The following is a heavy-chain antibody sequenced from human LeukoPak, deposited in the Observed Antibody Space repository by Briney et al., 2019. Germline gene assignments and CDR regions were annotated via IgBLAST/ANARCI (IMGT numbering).Heavy chain of an antibody. J-gene: IGHJ4*02. D-gene: IGHD2-2*01. CDR2: ISDSGDSP. CDR1: GFSFGSYG. V-gene: IGHV3-21*01. CDR3: ARDMVASVVVPAAADY. Sequence: GGSLRLSCEGYGFSFGSYGMHWVRQAPGKGLEWVSTISDSGDSPYYADSVKGRFTISRDNAKNSLYLQMNSLRAEDTAVYYCARDMVASVVVPAAADYWGQGTLVTVSS.